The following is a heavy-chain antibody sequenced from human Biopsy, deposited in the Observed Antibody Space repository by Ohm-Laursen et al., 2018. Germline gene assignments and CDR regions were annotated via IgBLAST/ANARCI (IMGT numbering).Heavy chain of an antibody. CDR3: ARVGSGWAPFDK. D-gene: IGHD6-19*01. CDR2: IFKDGNT. V-gene: IGHV4-38-2*01. J-gene: IGHJ4*02. CDR1: GYSISSDYR. Sequence: SVTLSLTCAVSGYSISSDYRWGWIRQAPGKTLEWLGNIFKDGNTHYNPSLRSRLIISIDTSKNLFSLMMTSVSGADTAVYFCARVGSGWAPFDKWGPGTLVTVSS.